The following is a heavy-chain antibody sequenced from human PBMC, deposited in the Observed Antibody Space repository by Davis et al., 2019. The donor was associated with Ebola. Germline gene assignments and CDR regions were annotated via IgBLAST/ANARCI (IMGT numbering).Heavy chain of an antibody. Sequence: SVKVSCKASGGTFSSYTLSWVRQAPGQGLEWMGRIIPILGIANYAQKFQGRVTITADESTSTAYMELSSLRSEDTAVYYCARGGWLQISGFDYWGQGTLVTVSS. CDR1: GGTFSSYT. J-gene: IGHJ4*02. CDR2: IIPILGIA. D-gene: IGHD5-24*01. CDR3: ARGGWLQISGFDY. V-gene: IGHV1-69*02.